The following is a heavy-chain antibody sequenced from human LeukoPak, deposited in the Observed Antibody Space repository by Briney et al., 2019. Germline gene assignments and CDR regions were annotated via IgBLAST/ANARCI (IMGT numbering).Heavy chain of an antibody. CDR3: ARDPPAYHYGSGSPQNWFDP. V-gene: IGHV1-2*02. D-gene: IGHD3-10*01. CDR1: GYTFTGYY. Sequence: ASVKVSCKASGYTFTGYYMHWVRQAPGQGLEWMGWINPNSGGTNYAQKFQGRVTMTRDTSISTAYMELSRLRSDDTAVYYCARDPPAYHYGSGSPQNWFDPWGQGTLVTVSS. J-gene: IGHJ5*02. CDR2: INPNSGGT.